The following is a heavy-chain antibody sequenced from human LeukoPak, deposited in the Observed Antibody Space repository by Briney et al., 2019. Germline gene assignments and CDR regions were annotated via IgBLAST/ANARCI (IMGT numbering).Heavy chain of an antibody. CDR3: AKVRSGYGECFDY. V-gene: IGHV3-48*01. J-gene: IGHJ4*02. Sequence: PGGSLRLSCAASGFTVSSHYMSWVRQAPGKGLEWVSYISSSSSTMYYADSVKGRFTISRDNAKNSLYLQMNSLRAEDTAVYYCAKVRSGYGECFDYWGQGTLVTVSS. CDR2: ISSSSSTM. CDR1: GFTVSSHY. D-gene: IGHD5-12*01.